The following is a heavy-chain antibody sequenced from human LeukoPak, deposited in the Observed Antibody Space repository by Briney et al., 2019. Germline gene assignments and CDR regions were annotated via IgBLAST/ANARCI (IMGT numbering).Heavy chain of an antibody. CDR2: INPNSGGT. CDR1: GYTFTGYY. Sequence: ASVKVSCKASGYTFTGYYMHWVRQAPGQGLEWMGWINPNSGGTNYAQKFQGWVTMTRDTSISTAYMELSRLRSDDTAVYYCARGYSSSWYGIDYWGQGTLVTVSS. D-gene: IGHD6-13*01. J-gene: IGHJ4*02. V-gene: IGHV1-2*04. CDR3: ARGYSSSWYGIDY.